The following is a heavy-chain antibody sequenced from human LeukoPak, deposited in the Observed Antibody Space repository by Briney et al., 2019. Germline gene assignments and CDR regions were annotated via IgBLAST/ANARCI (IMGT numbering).Heavy chain of an antibody. Sequence: PSETLSLTCTVSGGSISSGDYYWSWLRQPPGTGLEWIGYIYYSGSTYYNPSLKSRVTISVDTSKNQFSLKLSSVTAADTAVYYCAREAFGDIVATQGPWFDPWGQGTLVTVSS. V-gene: IGHV4-30-4*01. CDR1: GGSISSGDYY. CDR3: AREAFGDIVATQGPWFDP. D-gene: IGHD5-12*01. J-gene: IGHJ5*02. CDR2: IYYSGST.